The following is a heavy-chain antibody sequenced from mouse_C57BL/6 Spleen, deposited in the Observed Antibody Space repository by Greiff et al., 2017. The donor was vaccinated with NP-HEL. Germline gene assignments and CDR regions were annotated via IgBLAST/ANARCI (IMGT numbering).Heavy chain of an antibody. Sequence: QVQLQQPGAELVKPGASVKLSCKASGYTFTSYWMQWVKQRPGQGLEWIGEIDPSDSYTNYNQKFKGKATLTVDTSSSTAYMQLSSLTSEDSAVYYCARRGQLYQGYFDVWGTGTTVTVSS. D-gene: IGHD2-12*01. V-gene: IGHV1-50*01. CDR3: ARRGQLYQGYFDV. CDR2: IDPSDSYT. J-gene: IGHJ1*03. CDR1: GYTFTSYW.